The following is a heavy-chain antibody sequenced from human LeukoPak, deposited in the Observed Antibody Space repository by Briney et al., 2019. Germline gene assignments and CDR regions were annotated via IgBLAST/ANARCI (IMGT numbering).Heavy chain of an antibody. J-gene: IGHJ6*03. Sequence: SVKVSCKASGGTFSSYAISWVRQAPGQGLEWMGGIIPIFGTANYAQKFQGRVTITADESTSTAYMELSSLRSEGTAVYYCARAPYYYGSGSYYYYYYYMDVWGKGTTVTVSS. CDR1: GGTFSSYA. CDR2: IIPIFGTA. V-gene: IGHV1-69*13. D-gene: IGHD3-10*01. CDR3: ARAPYYYGSGSYYYYYYYMDV.